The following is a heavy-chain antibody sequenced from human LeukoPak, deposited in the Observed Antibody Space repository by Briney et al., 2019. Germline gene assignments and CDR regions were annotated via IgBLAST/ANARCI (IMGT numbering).Heavy chain of an antibody. V-gene: IGHV3-66*02. J-gene: IGHJ6*03. CDR3: ARGAVMGYYYYYMDV. CDR2: IYSGGST. CDR1: GFTVSSNY. D-gene: IGHD2-21*01. Sequence: GGSLRLSCAASGFTVSSNYMSWVRQAPGKGLEWVSVIYSGGSTYYADSVKGRFTISRDNSKNTLYFQMNSLRAEDTAVYYCARGAVMGYYYYYMDVWGKGTAVTVSS.